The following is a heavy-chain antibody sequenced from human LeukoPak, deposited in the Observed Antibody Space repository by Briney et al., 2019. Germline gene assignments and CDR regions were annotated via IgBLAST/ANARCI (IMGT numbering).Heavy chain of an antibody. CDR3: AKDPDYYDNS. CDR1: GFTFDHYG. CDR2: INWNGGST. J-gene: IGHJ4*02. D-gene: IGHD3-22*01. V-gene: IGHV3-20*04. Sequence: GGSLRLSCAASGFTFDHYGMSWVRQAPGKGLEWVSGINWNGGSTGYADSVKGRFTISRDNAKNSLYLQMNSLRAEDTALYYCAKDPDYYDNSWGQGTLVTVSS.